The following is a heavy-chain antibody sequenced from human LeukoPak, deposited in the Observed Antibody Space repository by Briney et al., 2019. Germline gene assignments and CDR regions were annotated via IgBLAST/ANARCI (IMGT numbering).Heavy chain of an antibody. V-gene: IGHV4-39*07. Sequence: SETLSLTCTVSGGSISSSSYYWGWIRQPPGKGLEWIGSIYYSGSTYYNPSLKSRVTISIDTSKNQFSLKLSSVTAADTAVYYCAREGIAEVEGFDPWGQGTLVTVSS. CDR2: IYYSGST. CDR1: GGSISSSSYY. CDR3: AREGIAEVEGFDP. D-gene: IGHD6-13*01. J-gene: IGHJ5*02.